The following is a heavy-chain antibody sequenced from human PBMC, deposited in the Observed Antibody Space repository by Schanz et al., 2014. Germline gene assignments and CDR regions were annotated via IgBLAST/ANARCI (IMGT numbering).Heavy chain of an antibody. CDR3: VRELSGGTFDY. V-gene: IGHV1-2*06. CDR2: FT. Sequence: QVQLVQSGAEVKKLGASVKVSCKASGYTFTSYYMYWVRQAPGQGLEWLGRFTHISQKFQGRVTMTRDTSSTTAYMELNSLRSDDTAVYYCVRELSGGTFDYWGQGALVTVSS. D-gene: IGHD1-1*01. CDR1: GYTFTSYY. J-gene: IGHJ4*02.